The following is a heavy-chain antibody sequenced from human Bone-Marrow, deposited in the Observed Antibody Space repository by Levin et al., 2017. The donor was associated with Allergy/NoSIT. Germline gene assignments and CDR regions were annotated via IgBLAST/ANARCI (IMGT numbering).Heavy chain of an antibody. CDR3: ARVYYYDSSGSLYYFDY. J-gene: IGHJ4*02. D-gene: IGHD3-22*01. CDR1: GFTFSDYY. Sequence: SCAASGFTFSDYYMSWIRQAPGKGLEWVSYISSSGSTIYYADSVKGRFTISRDNAKNSLYLQMNSLRAEDTAVYYCARVYYYDSSGSLYYFDYWGQGTLVTVSS. CDR2: ISSSGSTI. V-gene: IGHV3-11*01.